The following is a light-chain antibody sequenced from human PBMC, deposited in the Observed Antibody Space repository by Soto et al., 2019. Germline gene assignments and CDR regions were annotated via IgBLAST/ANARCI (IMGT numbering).Light chain of an antibody. J-gene: IGKJ2*01. CDR3: QQANTFPYS. CDR2: AAS. V-gene: IGKV1-12*01. CDR1: QPITAW. Sequence: IQMSQSPSYVSASVGARVTITCRASQPITAWLAWYQQRPGRAPKLLISAASSLQSGVPSRFTGGGSGTDFTLTISSLQPEDSATYYCQQANTFPYSFGQGTTLEIK.